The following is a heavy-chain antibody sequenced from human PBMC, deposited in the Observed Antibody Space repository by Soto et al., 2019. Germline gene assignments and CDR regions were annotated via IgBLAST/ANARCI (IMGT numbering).Heavy chain of an antibody. V-gene: IGHV1-18*04. CDR3: SKQHPYGWFDP. Sequence: ASVKVSFKAAGYTFSGYGIQWVRQAPGQGLEWMGWIIANNGGTNYAQKVQGRVTMTTDTSTRTAYMELRSLRSDDTAVYYCSKQHPYGWFDPWGQGTLVTVSS. J-gene: IGHJ5*02. CDR2: IIANNGGT. D-gene: IGHD1-1*01. CDR1: GYTFSGYG.